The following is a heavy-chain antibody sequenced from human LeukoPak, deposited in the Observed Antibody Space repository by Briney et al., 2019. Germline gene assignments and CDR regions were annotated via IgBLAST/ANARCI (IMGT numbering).Heavy chain of an antibody. V-gene: IGHV3-23*01. CDR1: GFTFSSSA. Sequence: PGGSLRLSCAASGFTFSSSAMSWVRQAPGKGLEWVSAFSGSGDRTYYADSVKGRFTISRDNSKNTLYLQMNSLRAEDTAVYYCAKGGGTTCSADVCWFDPWGQGTLVTVSS. D-gene: IGHD2-2*01. CDR3: AKGGGTTCSADVCWFDP. CDR2: FSGSGDRT. J-gene: IGHJ5*02.